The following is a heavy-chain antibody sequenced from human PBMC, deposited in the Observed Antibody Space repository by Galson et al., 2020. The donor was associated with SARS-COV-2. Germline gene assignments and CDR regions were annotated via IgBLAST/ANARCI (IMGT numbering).Heavy chain of an antibody. CDR1: GFTFSSYS. J-gene: IGHJ4*02. V-gene: IGHV3-21*01. CDR3: ARKSCSSTSCYKAGH. D-gene: IGHD2-2*01. Sequence: TGGSLRLSCAASGFTFSSYSMNWVRQAPGKGLEWVSSISSSSSYIYYADSVKGRFTISRDNAKNSLYLQMNSLRAEDTAVYYCARKSCSSTSCYKAGHWGQGTLVTVSS. CDR2: ISSSSSYI.